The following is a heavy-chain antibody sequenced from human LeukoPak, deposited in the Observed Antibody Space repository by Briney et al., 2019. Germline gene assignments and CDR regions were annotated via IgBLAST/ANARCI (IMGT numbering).Heavy chain of an antibody. CDR2: IDPSDSYT. D-gene: IGHD3-16*02. CDR3: ARHDGSYRTHGY. V-gene: IGHV5-10-1*01. Sequence: GESLKISCKGSGYSFTSYWISWVRQMPGKGLEWMGRIDPSDSYTNYSPSFQGHVTISADKSISTAYLQWSSLKASDTAMYYCARHDGSYRTHGYWGQGTLVTVSS. CDR1: GYSFTSYW. J-gene: IGHJ4*02.